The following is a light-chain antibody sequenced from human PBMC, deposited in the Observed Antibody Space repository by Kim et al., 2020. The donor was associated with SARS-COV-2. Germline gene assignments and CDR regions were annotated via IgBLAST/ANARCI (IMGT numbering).Light chain of an antibody. CDR3: SSYTGSNTLV. Sequence: GQSITISCTGSSSDIGDSKHVCWYQQHPGKAPKLIIYDVSNRPSGLSSRFSGSKSGNTASLTISGLQAEDEADYYCSSYTGSNTLVFGGGTKFTVL. CDR1: SSDIGDSKH. CDR2: DVS. V-gene: IGLV2-14*03. J-gene: IGLJ3*02.